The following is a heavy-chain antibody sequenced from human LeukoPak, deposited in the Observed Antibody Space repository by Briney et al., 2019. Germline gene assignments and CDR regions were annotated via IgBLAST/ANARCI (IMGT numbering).Heavy chain of an antibody. D-gene: IGHD2-2*02. J-gene: IGHJ6*03. CDR3: ARDRKIYCSSTSCYKGYYYYYMDV. CDR2: ISAYNGNT. Sequence: ASVKVSCKASGYTFTSYGISWVRQAPGQGLEWMGWISAYNGNTNYAQKLQGRVTMTTDTSTSTAYMELRSLRSDDTAVYYCARDRKIYCSSTSCYKGYYYYYMDVWGKGTTVTVSS. V-gene: IGHV1-18*01. CDR1: GYTFTSYG.